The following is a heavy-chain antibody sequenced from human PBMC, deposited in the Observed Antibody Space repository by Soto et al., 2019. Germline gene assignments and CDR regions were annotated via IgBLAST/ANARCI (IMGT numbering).Heavy chain of an antibody. D-gene: IGHD2-15*01. Sequence: SETLSLTCTVSGGSISSSYWSWIRQPPGKGLEWLAYIYDDGSANYNPSLKSRATISLDMSKNQFSLKLTSVTAADTAVYYCARDKYCSGGSCRKNWFDPWGQGTLVTVSA. V-gene: IGHV4-59*01. J-gene: IGHJ5*02. CDR2: IYDDGSA. CDR3: ARDKYCSGGSCRKNWFDP. CDR1: GGSISSSY.